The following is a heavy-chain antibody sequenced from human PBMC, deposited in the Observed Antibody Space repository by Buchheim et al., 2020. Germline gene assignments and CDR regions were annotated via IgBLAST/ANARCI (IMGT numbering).Heavy chain of an antibody. CDR3: ARVGVEYSSSSGWFDP. CDR2: ISSGSTYI. Sequence: EVQLVESGGGLVKPEGSLRLSCAASGFTFSNYSMNWVRQAPGKGLEWVSSISSGSTYIYYADSVKGRFTISRDNAKNSLYLQMNSLRAEDTAVYYCARVGVEYSSSSGWFDPWGQGTL. D-gene: IGHD6-6*01. J-gene: IGHJ5*02. CDR1: GFTFSNYS. V-gene: IGHV3-21*01.